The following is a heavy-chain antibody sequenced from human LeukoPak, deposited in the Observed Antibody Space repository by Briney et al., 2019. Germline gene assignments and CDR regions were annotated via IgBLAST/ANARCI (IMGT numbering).Heavy chain of an antibody. CDR3: TKDHGSSRSWADAFHI. J-gene: IGHJ3*02. Sequence: GGSLRFSCAASGFPFSNYAMNWVCQAPGKGLEWVSGVVNGGESTFYADSVKGRFTVSRDNSKNTLYLQMNSLRAEDTAVYYCTKDHGSSRSWADAFHIWGQGTMVTVSS. CDR2: VVNGGEST. V-gene: IGHV3-23*01. D-gene: IGHD6-13*01. CDR1: GFPFSNYA.